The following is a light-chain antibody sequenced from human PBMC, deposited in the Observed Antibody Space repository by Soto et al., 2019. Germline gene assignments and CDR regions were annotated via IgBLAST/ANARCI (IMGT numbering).Light chain of an antibody. J-gene: IGLJ1*01. V-gene: IGLV2-14*03. CDR1: SSDVGGYNS. Sequence: QSALTQPASVSGSPGQSITISCTGTSSDVGGYNSVSWYQQHPGKAPKLTIYEISNRPSGVSSRFSGSKSGNTASLTISGLQAEDEADYYCSSYTSSVTYVFGTGTKLTVL. CDR2: EIS. CDR3: SSYTSSVTYV.